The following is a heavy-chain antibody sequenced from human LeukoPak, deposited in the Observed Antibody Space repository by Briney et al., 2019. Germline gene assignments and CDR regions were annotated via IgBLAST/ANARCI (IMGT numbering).Heavy chain of an antibody. V-gene: IGHV3-7*01. Sequence: PGGSLRLSCAASGFTFSDYYMSWIRQAPGKGLEWLANIKHDGSDSFYVDSVKGRFTISRDNSENSLYLQMHSLRVEDTAMYFCARDRRPTIYGGLDSWGQGTVVTVSS. CDR3: ARDRRPTIYGGLDS. CDR2: IKHDGSDS. CDR1: GFTFSDYY. D-gene: IGHD4-17*01. J-gene: IGHJ4*02.